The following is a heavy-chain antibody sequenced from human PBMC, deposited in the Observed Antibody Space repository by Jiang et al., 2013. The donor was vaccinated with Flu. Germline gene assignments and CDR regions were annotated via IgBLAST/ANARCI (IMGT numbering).Heavy chain of an antibody. CDR1: GFTFSSYS. Sequence: RLSCAASGFTFSSYSMNWVRQAPGKGLEWVSSISSSSYIYYADSVKGRFTISRDNAKNSLYLQMNSLRAEDTAVYYCARDRNTPDYYDFWSGYYYYGMDVWGQGTTVTVSS. D-gene: IGHD3-3*01. CDR3: ARDRNTPDYYDFWSGYYYYGMDV. CDR2: ISSSSYI. J-gene: IGHJ6*02. V-gene: IGHV3-21*01.